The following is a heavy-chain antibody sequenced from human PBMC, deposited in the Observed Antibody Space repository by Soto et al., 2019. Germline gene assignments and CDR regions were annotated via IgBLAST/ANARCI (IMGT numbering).Heavy chain of an antibody. Sequence: ASVKVSCKASGYTFTSYGISWVRQAPGQGLEWMGWISAYNGNTNYAQKLQGRVTMTTDTSTSTAYMELRSLRSDDTAVYYCARGSAVAGTWWFGPWGQGTLVTVSS. V-gene: IGHV1-18*01. J-gene: IGHJ5*02. CDR1: GYTFTSYG. CDR2: ISAYNGNT. D-gene: IGHD6-19*01. CDR3: ARGSAVAGTWWFGP.